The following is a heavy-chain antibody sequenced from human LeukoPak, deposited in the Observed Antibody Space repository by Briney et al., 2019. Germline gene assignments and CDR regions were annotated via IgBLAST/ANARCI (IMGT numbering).Heavy chain of an antibody. J-gene: IGHJ4*02. Sequence: GESLEISFKGLGYRFTTYWNAWVRPSPGKGIEWMGIIYPGGSETRYHPPLQGQVTISDNPPTSTASPPRERLRAPGTALYYCARASRDGYIQNFDHWGQGTQGTVSS. CDR3: ARASRDGYIQNFDH. V-gene: IGHV5-51*04. D-gene: IGHD5-24*01. CDR2: IYPGGSET. CDR1: GYRFTTYW.